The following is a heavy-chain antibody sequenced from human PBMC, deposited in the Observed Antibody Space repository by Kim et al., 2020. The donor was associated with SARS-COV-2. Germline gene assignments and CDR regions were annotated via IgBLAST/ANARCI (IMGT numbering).Heavy chain of an antibody. Sequence: ASVKVSCKASGYTFTSYAMNWVRQAPGQGLEWMGWINTNTGNPTYAQGFTGRFVFSLDTSVSTAYLQISSLKAEDTAVYYCARAVGYYDSSGYTDDYYYGMDVWGQGTTVTVSS. CDR1: GYTFTSYA. CDR3: ARAVGYYDSSGYTDDYYYGMDV. J-gene: IGHJ6*02. CDR2: INTNTGNP. D-gene: IGHD3-22*01. V-gene: IGHV7-4-1*02.